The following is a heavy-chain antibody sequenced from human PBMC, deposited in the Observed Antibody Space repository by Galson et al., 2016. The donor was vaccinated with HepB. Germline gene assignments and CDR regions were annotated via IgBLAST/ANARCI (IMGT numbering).Heavy chain of an antibody. CDR2: IYYSGST. CDR3: ARSARLALAAAGLTDY. J-gene: IGHJ4*02. Sequence: TLSLTCTVSGGSISSGAYYWSWIRQHPGKGLEWIGYIYYSGSTYYNPSLKSRVTISVDTSKNQFSLKLSSVTAAVTSVSYCARSARLALAAAGLTDYWGQGTLVTVSS. D-gene: IGHD6-13*01. CDR1: GGSISSGAYY. V-gene: IGHV4-31*03.